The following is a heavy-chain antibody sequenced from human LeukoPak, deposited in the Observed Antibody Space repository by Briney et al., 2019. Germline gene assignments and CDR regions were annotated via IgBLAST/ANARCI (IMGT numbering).Heavy chain of an antibody. J-gene: IGHJ4*02. CDR1: GFTFSDYY. Sequence: GGSLRLSCAASGFTFSDYYMSWIRQAPGKGLEWVSYISSSGSTIYYADSVKGRFTISRDNAKNSLYLQMNSLRPEDTAVYYCAKDVVGQQWVENYWGQGTLVTVSS. CDR3: AKDVVGQQWVENY. D-gene: IGHD6-19*01. CDR2: ISSSGSTI. V-gene: IGHV3-11*04.